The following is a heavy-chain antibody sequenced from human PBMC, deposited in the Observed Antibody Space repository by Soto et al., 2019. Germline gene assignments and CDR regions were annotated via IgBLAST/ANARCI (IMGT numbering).Heavy chain of an antibody. J-gene: IGHJ6*03. CDR1: GDSVRNQY. CDR3: ARTLDYGHMDV. CDR2: IYRSGST. V-gene: IGHV4-4*09. Sequence: SETLSLTCTVSGDSVRNQYWSWIRRPPGRGLEWIGYIYRSGSTKYNPSLKSRLTISVDTSKNQFSLKLSSVTAADTAVYYCARTLDYGHMDVWGKGTTVTISS. D-gene: IGHD3-16*01.